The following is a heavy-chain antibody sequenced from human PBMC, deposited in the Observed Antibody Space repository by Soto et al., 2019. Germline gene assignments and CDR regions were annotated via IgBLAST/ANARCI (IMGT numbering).Heavy chain of an antibody. CDR1: GGSISSGGYY. D-gene: IGHD6-13*01. CDR3: ARVAGEFSSSWYVDY. CDR2: IYYSGST. Sequence: QVQLQESGPGLVKPSQTLSLTCTVSGGSISSGGYYWSWIRQHPGKGLEWIGYIYYSGSTYYNPSLKSRVSISVDTSKNQFSRKLSSVTAADTAVYYCARVAGEFSSSWYVDYWGQGTLVTVSS. V-gene: IGHV4-31*03. J-gene: IGHJ4*02.